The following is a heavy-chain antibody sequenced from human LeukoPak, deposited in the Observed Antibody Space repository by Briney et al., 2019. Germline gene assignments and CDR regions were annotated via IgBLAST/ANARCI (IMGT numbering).Heavy chain of an antibody. Sequence: PGGSLRLSCAASGFTFSSYSMNWVRQAPGKGLEWVSSISSSSSYIYYADSVKGRFTISRDNAKNSLYLQMNSLRAEDTAVYYCARDAPGSGSYPLGCWGQGTLVTVSS. V-gene: IGHV3-21*01. CDR1: GFTFSSYS. CDR3: ARDAPGSGSYPLGC. CDR2: ISSSSSYI. D-gene: IGHD1-26*01. J-gene: IGHJ4*02.